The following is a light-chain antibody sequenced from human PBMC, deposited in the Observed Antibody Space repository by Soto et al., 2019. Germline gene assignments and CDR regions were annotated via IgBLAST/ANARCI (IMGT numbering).Light chain of an antibody. CDR2: EVS. J-gene: IGLJ2*01. Sequence: QSALTQPPSASGSPGQSVTISCTGTSSDVGGYNYVSWYQQHPGKAPKLMIYEVSKRPSGVPDRFSGSKSGNTASLTVSGLQAEDEAEYYGSSYAGSNRVFGGGTKLTVL. CDR1: SSDVGGYNY. CDR3: SSYAGSNRV. V-gene: IGLV2-8*01.